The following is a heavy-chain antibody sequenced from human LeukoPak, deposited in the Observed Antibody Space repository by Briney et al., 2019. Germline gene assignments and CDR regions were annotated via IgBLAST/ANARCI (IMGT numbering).Heavy chain of an antibody. CDR2: IRSGGSTI. Sequence: EGSLRLSCAASGFTFSGYEMNWVRQAPGKGLEWVSYIRSGGSTIYYADYVEGRFTISRDNAQNSLYLQIKSPRAEDTTAYYGARDRSVAVKPKYYFDYWGPGSLVTVYS. CDR1: GFTFSGYE. CDR3: ARDRSVAVKPKYYFDY. J-gene: IGHJ4*02. V-gene: IGHV3-48*03. D-gene: IGHD2-15*01.